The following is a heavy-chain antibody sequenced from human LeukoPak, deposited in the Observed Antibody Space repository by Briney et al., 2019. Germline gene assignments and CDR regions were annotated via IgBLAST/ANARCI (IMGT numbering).Heavy chain of an antibody. CDR2: ISYDGSNK. J-gene: IGHJ4*02. D-gene: IGHD2-2*01. Sequence: GGSLRLSCAASEFTFSNYWMSWVRQAPGKGLEWVAVISYDGSNKYYADSVKGRFTISRDNSKNTLYLQMNSLRAEDTAVYYCAKPRYQLTPPSLDYWGQGTLVTVSS. CDR3: AKPRYQLTPPSLDY. V-gene: IGHV3-30*18. CDR1: EFTFSNYW.